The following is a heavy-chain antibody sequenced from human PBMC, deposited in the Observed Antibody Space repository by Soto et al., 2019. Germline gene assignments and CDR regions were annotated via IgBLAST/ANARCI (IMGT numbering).Heavy chain of an antibody. V-gene: IGHV4-34*01. CDR2: INHSGST. D-gene: IGHD6-6*01. CDR3: ARGPPGEYSSQGTAWFDP. CDR1: GGSFSGYY. Sequence: PSETLSLTCAVYGGSFSGYYWSWIRQPPGKGLEWIGEINHSGSTNYNPSLKSRVTISVDTSKNQFSLKLSSVTAADTAVYYCARGPPGEYSSQGTAWFDPWGQGTTVTVSS. J-gene: IGHJ5*01.